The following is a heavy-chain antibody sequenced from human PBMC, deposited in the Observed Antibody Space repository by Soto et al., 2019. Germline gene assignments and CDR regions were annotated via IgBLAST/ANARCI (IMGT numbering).Heavy chain of an antibody. J-gene: IGHJ4*02. V-gene: IGHV4-59*01. CDR2: LYYGRSA. CDR1: GDPSRSYY. D-gene: IGHD3-22*01. CDR3: ALRSMAVVPEY. Sequence: QVQLQESGPGLVKPSETLSLTCAVSGDPSRSYYCMWIRQPPGKGLESIGYLYYGRSANYNPSLKSRVTLSVDTSTNQCSLTLSSMTAADTAVYYCALRSMAVVPEYWGQGTLVTVSS.